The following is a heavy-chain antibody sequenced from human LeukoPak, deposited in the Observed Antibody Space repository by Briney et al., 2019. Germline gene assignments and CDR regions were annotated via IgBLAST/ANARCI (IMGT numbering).Heavy chain of an antibody. CDR3: ARESRSSGWYDYYHYGMDV. J-gene: IGHJ6*02. D-gene: IGHD6-19*01. CDR1: GGSVSSGSYY. CDR2: IYYSGST. Sequence: SETLSLTCTVSGGSVSSGSYYWSWIRQPPGKGLEWIGYIYYSGSTNYNPSLKSRVTISVDTSKNQFSLKLSSVTAADTAVYYCARESRSSGWYDYYHYGMDVWGQGTTVTVSS. V-gene: IGHV4-61*01.